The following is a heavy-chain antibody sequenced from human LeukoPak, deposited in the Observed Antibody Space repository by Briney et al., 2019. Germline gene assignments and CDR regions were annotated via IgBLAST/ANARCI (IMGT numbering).Heavy chain of an antibody. CDR1: GFTFSSYS. D-gene: IGHD3-3*01. V-gene: IGHV3-48*01. CDR3: ARDGANYDFWSGYYVY. J-gene: IGHJ4*02. Sequence: GGSLRLSCAASGFTFSSYSMNWVRQAPGKGLEWVSYISSSSSTIYYADSVKGRFTISRDNAKNSLYLQMNSLRAEDTAVYYCARDGANYDFWSGYYVYWGQGTLVTVSS. CDR2: ISSSSSTI.